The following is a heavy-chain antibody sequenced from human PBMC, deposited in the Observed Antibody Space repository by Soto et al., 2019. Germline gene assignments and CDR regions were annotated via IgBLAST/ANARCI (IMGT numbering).Heavy chain of an antibody. Sequence: GASVKVSCKASGGTFSSYAISWVRQAPGQGLEWMGGIIPIFGTANYAQKFQGRVTITADESTSTAYMKLSSLRSEDTAVYYCARSAGLRFLEWLLGGDAFDIWGQGTMVTVSS. CDR2: IIPIFGTA. CDR3: ARSAGLRFLEWLLGGDAFDI. D-gene: IGHD3-3*01. CDR1: GGTFSSYA. J-gene: IGHJ3*02. V-gene: IGHV1-69*13.